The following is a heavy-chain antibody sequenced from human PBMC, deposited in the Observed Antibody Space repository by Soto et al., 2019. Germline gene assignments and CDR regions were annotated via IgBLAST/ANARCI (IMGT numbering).Heavy chain of an antibody. CDR1: GGSINSGDYY. CDR3: ARSPKGLGNFDY. CDR2: IYYSGST. Sequence: SETLSLTCTVSGGSINSGDYYWSWIRQPPGKGLEWIGYIYYSGSTYYNPSLKSRVTISVDTSKNQSSLKVSSVTAADTAVYYCARSPKGLGNFDYWGQGTLVTVSS. J-gene: IGHJ4*02. V-gene: IGHV4-30-4*01. D-gene: IGHD3-10*01.